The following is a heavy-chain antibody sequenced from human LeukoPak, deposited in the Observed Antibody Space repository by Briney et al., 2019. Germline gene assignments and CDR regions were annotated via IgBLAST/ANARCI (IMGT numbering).Heavy chain of an antibody. V-gene: IGHV3-7*01. D-gene: IGHD3-3*01. CDR3: ATDRGWRTSGYYLYYFEY. Sequence: GGSLRLSRAASGFIFTNYFMSWVRQAPGKGLEWVASIKHDGSEKYYVDSVRGRFTISRDNTMNSLYLQMSSLRAEDTAVYYCATDRGWRTSGYYLYYFEYWGQGTLVTYSS. J-gene: IGHJ4*02. CDR2: IKHDGSEK. CDR1: GFIFTNYF.